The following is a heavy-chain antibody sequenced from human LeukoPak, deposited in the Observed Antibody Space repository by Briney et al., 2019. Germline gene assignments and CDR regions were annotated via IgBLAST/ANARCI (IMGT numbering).Heavy chain of an antibody. CDR1: GGSINSYY. Sequence: SETLSLTYTVSGGSINSYYCIWIRQPAGKGLEWIRRIYTSGSTNYNPSLKSRVTMSVDTSKNQFSLKRSSVSAADTAVYYCASTLSVLRYFDWASWFGYWGQGTLVSVSS. CDR3: ASTLSVLRYFDWASWFGY. CDR2: IYTSGST. V-gene: IGHV4-4*07. D-gene: IGHD3-9*01. J-gene: IGHJ4*02.